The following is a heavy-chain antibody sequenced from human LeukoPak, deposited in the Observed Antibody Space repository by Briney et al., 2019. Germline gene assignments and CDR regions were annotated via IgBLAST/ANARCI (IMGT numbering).Heavy chain of an antibody. V-gene: IGHV4-4*02. CDR1: GASIASHSW. D-gene: IGHD6-19*01. CDR3: ASLYSSGWFDFDY. J-gene: IGHJ4*02. Sequence: SETLSLTCAVSGASIASHSWWSWVRQPPGKGLEWIGEINHSGSTNYNPSLKSRVTISVDTSKNQFSLKLSSVTAADTAVYYCASLYSSGWFDFDYWGQGTLVTVSS. CDR2: INHSGST.